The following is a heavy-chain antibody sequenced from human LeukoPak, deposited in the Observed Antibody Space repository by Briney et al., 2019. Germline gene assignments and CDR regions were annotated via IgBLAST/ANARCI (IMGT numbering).Heavy chain of an antibody. CDR1: GFTFSSYN. J-gene: IGHJ4*02. V-gene: IGHV3-23*01. D-gene: IGHD4-17*01. Sequence: GGSLRLSCAASGFTFSSYNMSWVRQAPGKGLEWVSAISGSGGSTYYADSVKGRFTISRDNSKNTLYLQMNSLRAEDTAVYYCAKDRSGTVTTGWGQGTLVTVSS. CDR2: ISGSGGST. CDR3: AKDRSGTVTTG.